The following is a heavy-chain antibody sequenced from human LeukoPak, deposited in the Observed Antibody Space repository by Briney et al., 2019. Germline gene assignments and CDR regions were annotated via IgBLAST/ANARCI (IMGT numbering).Heavy chain of an antibody. CDR2: INPSGGTT. D-gene: IGHD2-21*02. V-gene: IGHV1-46*01. Sequence: ASVKVSCKASGYNFTSYYMHWVRQAPGQGLEWMGIINPSGGTTSYAQKFQGRVTVTRDTSTSTVYMELSSLRSEDTAVYYCARDLVVVTGLCTRGSFDIWGQGTMVTVSS. CDR1: GYNFTSYY. CDR3: ARDLVVVTGLCTRGSFDI. J-gene: IGHJ3*02.